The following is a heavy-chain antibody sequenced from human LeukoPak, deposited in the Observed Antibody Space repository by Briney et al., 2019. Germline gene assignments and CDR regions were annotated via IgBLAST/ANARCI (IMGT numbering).Heavy chain of an antibody. CDR1: GDSVSSISVA. CDR2: TYYRSKWYY. CDR3: ALARSEYHYGMDV. J-gene: IGHJ6*02. V-gene: IGHV6-1*01. Sequence: SQTLSLTCGISGDSVSSISVAWNWIRQSPSRGLERLGRTYYRSKWYYEYAVSVKGRININPDPSKNQFSLQLNSVTPEDTAVYYCALARSEYHYGMDVWGQGTTVTVSS.